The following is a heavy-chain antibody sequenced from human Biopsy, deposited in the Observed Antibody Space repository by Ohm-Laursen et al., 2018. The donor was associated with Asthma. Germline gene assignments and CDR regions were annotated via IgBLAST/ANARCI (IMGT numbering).Heavy chain of an antibody. D-gene: IGHD6-13*01. J-gene: IGHJ6*02. Sequence: SDTLSLTCSLSSGSGGYMRSSNYYWGWIRQPPGKGLEWIGSIYYSGTTYYNPSLESRVTVSADTSKNQFSLKLTSVTAADTAVYYCVRGSSSWHHGPFHYYYGLDVWGQGTTATVS. CDR1: SGSGGYMRSSNYY. V-gene: IGHV4-39*01. CDR2: IYYSGTT. CDR3: VRGSSSWHHGPFHYYYGLDV.